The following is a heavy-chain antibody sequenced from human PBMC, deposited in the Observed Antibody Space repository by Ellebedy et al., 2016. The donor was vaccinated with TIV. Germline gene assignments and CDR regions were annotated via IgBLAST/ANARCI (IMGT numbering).Heavy chain of an antibody. CDR2: IWYDGSNK. CDR3: ARDQVVVQSSNYGMDV. V-gene: IGHV3-33*01. CDR1: GFTFSSYG. Sequence: PGGSLRLSCAASGFTFSSYGMHWVRQAPGKGLEWVAVIWYDGSNKYYADSVKGRFTISRDNSKNTLYLQMNSLRAEDRAVYYCARDQVVVQSSNYGMDVWGQGTTVTVSS. D-gene: IGHD3-22*01. J-gene: IGHJ6*02.